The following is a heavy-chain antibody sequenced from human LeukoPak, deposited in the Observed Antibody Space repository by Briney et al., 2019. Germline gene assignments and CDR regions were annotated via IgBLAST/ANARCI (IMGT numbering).Heavy chain of an antibody. CDR2: ISAYNGNT. D-gene: IGHD6-13*01. Sequence: AXXKVSCKASGYTFTSYGISWVRQAPGQGLEWMGWISAYNGNTNYAQKLQGRVTMTTDTSTTTAYMELRSLRSDDTAVYYCARDRSYSSSWDYWGQGTLVTVSS. CDR1: GYTFTSYG. V-gene: IGHV1-18*01. J-gene: IGHJ4*02. CDR3: ARDRSYSSSWDY.